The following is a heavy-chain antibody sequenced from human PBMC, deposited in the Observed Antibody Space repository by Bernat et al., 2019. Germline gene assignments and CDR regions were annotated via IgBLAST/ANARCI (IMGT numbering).Heavy chain of an antibody. D-gene: IGHD3-9*01. V-gene: IGHV3-30*18. CDR1: GFTFSSYG. Sequence: QVQLVESGGGVVQPGRSLRLSCAASGFTFSSYGMHWVRQAPGKGLEWVAVISYDGSNKYYADSVKGRFTISRDNSKNTLYLQMNSLRAEDTAVYYCAKVGIDFDWLLEYWGQGTLVTVSS. CDR2: ISYDGSNK. J-gene: IGHJ4*02. CDR3: AKVGIDFDWLLEY.